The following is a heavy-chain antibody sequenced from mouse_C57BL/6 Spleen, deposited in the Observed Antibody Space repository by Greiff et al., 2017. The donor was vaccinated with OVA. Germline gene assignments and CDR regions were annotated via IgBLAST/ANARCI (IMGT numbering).Heavy chain of an antibody. CDR2: IDPSDSYT. Sequence: VQLQQPGAELVMPGASVKLSCKASGYTFTSYWMHWVKQRPGQGLEWIGEIDPSDSYTNYNQKFKGKSTLTVDKSSSTAYMQLSSLTSEDSAVYYWARRIGYYFDYWGQGTTLTVSS. CDR1: GYTFTSYW. J-gene: IGHJ2*01. CDR3: ARRIGYYFDY. V-gene: IGHV1-69*01.